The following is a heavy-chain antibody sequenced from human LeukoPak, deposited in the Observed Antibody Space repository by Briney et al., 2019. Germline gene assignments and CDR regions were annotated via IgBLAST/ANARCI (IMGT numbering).Heavy chain of an antibody. D-gene: IGHD4-17*01. CDR3: ARDRYGDFEDY. J-gene: IGHJ4*02. Sequence: SETLSLXCNVSGGSINTANYYWTWIRQPPGKGLEWIGYISYSGTPYYNPSLNSRVTISLDTSKNQFSLILNSVTAADTAMYYCARDRYGDFEDYWGQGTLVTVSS. CDR1: GGSINTANYY. CDR2: ISYSGTP. V-gene: IGHV4-30-4*08.